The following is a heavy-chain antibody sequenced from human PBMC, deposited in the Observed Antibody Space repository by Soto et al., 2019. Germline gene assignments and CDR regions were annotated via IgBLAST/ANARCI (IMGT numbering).Heavy chain of an antibody. V-gene: IGHV1-8*01. D-gene: IGHD3-10*01. CDR2: MNPNNGNT. CDR3: ARSPRNYYALGSYSYFRH. CDR1: GYTFTSYD. J-gene: IGHJ1*01. Sequence: QVQLVQSGAEVKKPGASVKVSCKASGYTFTSYDISWVRQATGQGLEWMGWMNPNNGNTDYAPKFQGRVTMTMNTSIGIAYMEFSSLRSEDTAVYYCARSPRNYYALGSYSYFRHWGQGTLVTVSS.